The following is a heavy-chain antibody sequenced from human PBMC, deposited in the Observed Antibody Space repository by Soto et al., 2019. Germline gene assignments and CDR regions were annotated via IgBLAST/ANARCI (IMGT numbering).Heavy chain of an antibody. CDR2: IYYSGST. CDR3: ARGLGVLWFGGAFYI. V-gene: IGHV4-59*01. D-gene: IGHD3-10*01. J-gene: IGHJ3*02. Sequence: SETLSLTCTVSGGSISSYYWSWIRQPPGKGLERIGYIYYSGSTNYNPSLKSRVTISVDTSTNQFYLRLSSVTAADTAVYYCARGLGVLWFGGAFYIWGQGTMVTVSS. CDR1: GGSISSYY.